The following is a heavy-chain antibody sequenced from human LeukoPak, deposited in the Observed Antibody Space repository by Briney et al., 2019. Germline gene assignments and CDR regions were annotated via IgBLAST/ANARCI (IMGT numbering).Heavy chain of an antibody. CDR2: INPNSGAT. Sequence: GASVKVSCKASGYTFTGYYIHWVRQAPVQGLEWMGWINPNSGATSYAQKFQGRVTMTRDTSISTAYMELSRLRSDDTAVYYCARGLRGSPAFDYWGQGTLVTVSS. D-gene: IGHD2-2*01. CDR1: GYTFTGYY. CDR3: ARGLRGSPAFDY. J-gene: IGHJ4*02. V-gene: IGHV1-2*02.